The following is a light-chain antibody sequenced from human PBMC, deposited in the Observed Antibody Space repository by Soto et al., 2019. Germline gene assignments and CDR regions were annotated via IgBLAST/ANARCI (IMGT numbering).Light chain of an antibody. Sequence: QSVLTQPASVSGSPGQSITISCTGTSSDVGYSNYVSWCQQLPGKAPKLMIYDVSDRPSGVSNRFSGSKSGNTASLTISGLQAEDEAEYYCSSYTNINTRACVFGTGTKVTVL. CDR2: DVS. V-gene: IGLV2-14*01. CDR1: SSDVGYSNY. J-gene: IGLJ1*01. CDR3: SSYTNINTRACV.